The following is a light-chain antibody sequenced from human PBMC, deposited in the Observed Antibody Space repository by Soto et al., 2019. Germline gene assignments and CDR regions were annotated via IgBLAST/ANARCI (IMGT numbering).Light chain of an antibody. Sequence: QSALTQPASVSGSPGQSITISCSGTSSDVGAYTSVSWYQQHPGKAPKLMIYEVTNRPSGISDRFSGSKSGNTASLTISGLQAEDESDYYCSSFATSGTTVIFGGGTKLTVL. CDR3: SSFATSGTTVI. V-gene: IGLV2-14*01. CDR2: EVT. CDR1: SSDVGAYTS. J-gene: IGLJ2*01.